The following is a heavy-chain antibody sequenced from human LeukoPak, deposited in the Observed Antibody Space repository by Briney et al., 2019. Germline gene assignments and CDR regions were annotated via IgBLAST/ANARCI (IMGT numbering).Heavy chain of an antibody. CDR2: IIPIFGTA. D-gene: IGHD4-17*01. Sequence: AEKVSCKASGGTFSSSGISWVRQAPGQGLEWMGGIIPIFGTAKYAQKFQGRVTITADESTSTAYMEVSSLRSEDTAVYYCARTELYGDCALHYWGQGTLVT. CDR1: GGTFSSSG. J-gene: IGHJ4*02. V-gene: IGHV1-69*01. CDR3: ARTELYGDCALHY.